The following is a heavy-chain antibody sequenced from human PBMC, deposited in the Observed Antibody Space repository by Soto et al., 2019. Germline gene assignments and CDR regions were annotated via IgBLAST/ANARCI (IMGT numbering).Heavy chain of an antibody. CDR2: ISYDGSNK. Sequence: GGSLRLSCAASGFTFSSYAMHWVRQAPGKGLEWVAVISYDGSNKYYADSVKGRFTISRDNSKNTLYLQMNSLRAEDTAVYYCATDRYCSGGSCYPPHFDYWGQGTLVTVSS. CDR3: ATDRYCSGGSCYPPHFDY. D-gene: IGHD2-15*01. V-gene: IGHV3-30-3*01. CDR1: GFTFSSYA. J-gene: IGHJ4*02.